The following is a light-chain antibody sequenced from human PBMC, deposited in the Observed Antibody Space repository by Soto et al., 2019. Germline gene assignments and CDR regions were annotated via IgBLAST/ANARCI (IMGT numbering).Light chain of an antibody. V-gene: IGKV3-20*01. Sequence: EIVLTQSPGTLSLSPGERATLSCRASQSVSSTYLAWYQQNPGQAPRLLIYGASSRATGIPDRFSGSRSGTDFTLPISRLEPEDFAVYFCQQYGSPSYTFGQGTKLEIK. CDR1: QSVSSTY. CDR2: GAS. J-gene: IGKJ2*01. CDR3: QQYGSPSYT.